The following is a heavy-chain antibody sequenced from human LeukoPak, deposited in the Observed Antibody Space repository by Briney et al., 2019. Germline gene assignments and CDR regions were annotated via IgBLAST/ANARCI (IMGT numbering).Heavy chain of an antibody. CDR1: GYTFTGYF. V-gene: IGHV1-2*02. Sequence: ASVKVSCKASGYTFTGYFIHWVRQAPGQGLEWMGWINPNSGGTNYAQKFQGRVTMTRDTSISTAYMELSRLRSDDTAVYYCARDSSGWTYDYWGQGTLVTVSS. D-gene: IGHD6-19*01. CDR2: INPNSGGT. J-gene: IGHJ4*02. CDR3: ARDSSGWTYDY.